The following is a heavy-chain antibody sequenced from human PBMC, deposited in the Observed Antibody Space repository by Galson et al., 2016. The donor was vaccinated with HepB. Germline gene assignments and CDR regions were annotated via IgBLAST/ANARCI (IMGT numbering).Heavy chain of an antibody. J-gene: IGHJ4*02. CDR1: GFTFSSYA. D-gene: IGHD2-2*01. CDR2: ISGSGGGT. V-gene: IGHV3-23*01. CDR3: AKDAMVVPAAECVS. Sequence: SLRLSCAASGFTFSSYAMSWVRQSPGKGLECVSSISGSGGGTYYAASVKGRFTISRDNSKNTLYLQMNSLRAEDTAVYYCAKDAMVVPAAECVSWGQGTLVTVSS.